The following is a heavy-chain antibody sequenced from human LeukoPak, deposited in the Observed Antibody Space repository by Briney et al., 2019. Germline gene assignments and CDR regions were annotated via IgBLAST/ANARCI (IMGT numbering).Heavy chain of an antibody. CDR3: ARGLKDGQDFDY. V-gene: IGHV1-2*02. Sequence: ASVKVSCKSSGYSFTGHYMHWVRQAPGQGLEWMGWINPNSGGTNYAQKFQGRVTMTRDTSISTGYMELSRLRSDDTAVYYCARGLKDGQDFDYWGQGTLVTVSS. D-gene: IGHD4-17*01. CDR1: GYSFTGHY. CDR2: INPNSGGT. J-gene: IGHJ4*02.